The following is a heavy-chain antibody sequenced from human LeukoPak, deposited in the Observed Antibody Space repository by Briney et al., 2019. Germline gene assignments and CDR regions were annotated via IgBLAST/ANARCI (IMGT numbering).Heavy chain of an antibody. D-gene: IGHD6-13*01. CDR3: AKDVHRSSWYYYFDY. J-gene: IGHJ4*02. Sequence: GGSLGLSCAASGFTFSSYAMSWVRQAPGKGLEWVSAISGSGGSTYYADSVKGRFTISRDNSKNTLYLQMNSLRAEDTAVYYCAKDVHRSSWYYYFDYWGQGTLVTVSS. CDR2: ISGSGGST. CDR1: GFTFSSYA. V-gene: IGHV3-23*01.